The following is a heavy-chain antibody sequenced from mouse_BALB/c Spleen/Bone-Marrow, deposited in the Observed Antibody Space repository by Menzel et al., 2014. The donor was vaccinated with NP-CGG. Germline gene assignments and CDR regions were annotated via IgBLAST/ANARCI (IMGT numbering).Heavy chain of an antibody. J-gene: IGHJ1*01. D-gene: IGHD1-3*01. Sequence: VQLQQSGAELETPGASVKLSCTASGFNFKDNYMHWVKQRPEQGLEWIGRIDPASGNTKYDPKFQGKATITADTSSNTAYLQRSSRTSEDTAVYYCAAYIFSWFFRVWGAGTPFTVSS. V-gene: IGHV14-3*02. CDR1: GFNFKDNY. CDR2: IDPASGNT. CDR3: AAYIFSWFFRV.